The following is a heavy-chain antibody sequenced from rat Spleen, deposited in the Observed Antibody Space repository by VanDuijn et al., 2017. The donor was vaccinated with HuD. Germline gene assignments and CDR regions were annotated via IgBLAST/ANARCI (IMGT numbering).Heavy chain of an antibody. Sequence: EVKLVESDGGLVQPGRSLKLSCVASGFTFSDYYMAWVRQAPTKGLEWVATITYDGSNTYYRDSVRGRFTISRDNAKSTLSLQMDSLRSEDTATYVCVRPIYPGFNYFEYWGQGVMVTISS. CDR2: ITYDGSNT. CDR1: GFTFSDYY. V-gene: IGHV5-29*01. J-gene: IGHJ2*01. D-gene: IGHD1-4*01. CDR3: VRPIYPGFNYFEY.